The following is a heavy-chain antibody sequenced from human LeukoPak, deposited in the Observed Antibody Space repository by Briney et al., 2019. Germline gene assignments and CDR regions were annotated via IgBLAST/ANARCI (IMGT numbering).Heavy chain of an antibody. J-gene: IGHJ4*02. CDR3: ARGLPWLVPGEGIEFDY. Sequence: ASVKVSCKVSRYTLTELSMHWVRQAPGKGLEWMGGFDPEDGETIYAQKFQGRVTMTEDTSTDTAYMELSSLRSEDTAVYYCARGLPWLVPGEGIEFDYWGQGTLVTVSS. CDR1: RYTLTELS. D-gene: IGHD6-19*01. CDR2: FDPEDGET. V-gene: IGHV1-24*01.